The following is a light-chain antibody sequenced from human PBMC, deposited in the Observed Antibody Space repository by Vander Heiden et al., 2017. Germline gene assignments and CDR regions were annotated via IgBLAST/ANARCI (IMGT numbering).Light chain of an antibody. CDR2: DAS. CDR1: YKIDKY. CDR3: QQCYTNPIT. J-gene: IGKJ5*01. Sequence: QMTQSPSSLSASVGDRVTITCRARYKIDKYVHWYQLKPGKAPKLLIYDASNLQSGVPSRFSGSGSGTEFTLTISSLQPEDFATYSCQQCYTNPITFGQGTRLEVK. V-gene: IGKV1-39*01.